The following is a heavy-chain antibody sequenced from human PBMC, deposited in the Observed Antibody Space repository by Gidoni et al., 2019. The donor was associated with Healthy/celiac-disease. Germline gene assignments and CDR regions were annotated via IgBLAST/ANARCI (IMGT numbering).Heavy chain of an antibody. CDR2: IWYDGSNK. CDR1: GFTFSSYG. D-gene: IGHD3-10*01. Sequence: QVQLVESGGGVVQPGRSLRLSCAASGFTFSSYGMHWVRQAPGKGLEWVAVIWYDGSNKYYADSVKGRFTISRDNSKNTLYLQMNSLRAEDTAVYYCARVSMGFRVLGAFDIWGQGTMVTVSS. CDR3: ARVSMGFRVLGAFDI. J-gene: IGHJ3*02. V-gene: IGHV3-33*01.